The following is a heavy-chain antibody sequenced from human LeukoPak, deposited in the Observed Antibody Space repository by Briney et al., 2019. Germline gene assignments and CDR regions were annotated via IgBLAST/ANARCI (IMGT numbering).Heavy chain of an antibody. CDR3: AGPGDDFWNGYSH. Sequence: SETLSLTCAVYGGSFSGYYWSWIRQPPGKGLEWIGEINHSGSTNYNPSLKSRVTISVDTSKNQFSLKLSSVTAADTAVYYCAGPGDDFWNGYSHWGQGTLVTVSS. CDR2: INHSGST. J-gene: IGHJ4*02. D-gene: IGHD3-3*01. CDR1: GGSFSGYY. V-gene: IGHV4-34*01.